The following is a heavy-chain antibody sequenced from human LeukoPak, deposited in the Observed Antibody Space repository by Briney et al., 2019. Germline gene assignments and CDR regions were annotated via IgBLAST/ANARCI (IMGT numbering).Heavy chain of an antibody. J-gene: IGHJ6*02. CDR2: IKQDGSEK. V-gene: IGHV3-7*01. D-gene: IGHD3-22*01. CDR3: ARDRASDSSGYMNGMDV. Sequence: GGSLRLSWAASGFTFSSYWMSWVRQAPGKGLEWVANIKQDGSEKYYVHSVKGRFTISRDNAKNSLYLQMNSLRAEDTAVYYCARDRASDSSGYMNGMDVWGQGTTVTASS. CDR1: GFTFSSYW.